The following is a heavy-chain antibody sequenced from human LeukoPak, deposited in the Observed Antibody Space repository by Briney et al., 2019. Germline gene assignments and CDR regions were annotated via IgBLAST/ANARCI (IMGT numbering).Heavy chain of an antibody. J-gene: IGHJ5*02. V-gene: IGHV3-23*05. CDR1: GFTFSNYN. CDR2: NRT. CDR3: AKGYYGSGSYGWFDP. Sequence: GGSLRLSCAASGFTFSNYNMNWVRQAPGKGLEWVSANRTYHADSVKGRFTISRDNSKNTLYLHMNSLRAEDTAVYYCAKGYYGSGSYGWFDPWGQGTLVTVSS. D-gene: IGHD3-10*01.